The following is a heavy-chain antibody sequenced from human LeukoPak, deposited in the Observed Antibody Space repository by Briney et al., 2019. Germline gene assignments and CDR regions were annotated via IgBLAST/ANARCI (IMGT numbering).Heavy chain of an antibody. V-gene: IGHV3-53*04. D-gene: IGHD3-10*01. Sequence: GGSLRLSCAASGFTVSSNYMSWVRQAPGKGLEWVSVIYSGGSTYYADSVKGRFTFSRHNSRNTLYLQMNSLRAEDTAVYYCAKDLFSGTFHGSGTYLELDYWGQGTLVTVSS. CDR1: GFTVSSNY. CDR3: AKDLFSGTFHGSGTYLELDY. CDR2: IYSGGST. J-gene: IGHJ4*02.